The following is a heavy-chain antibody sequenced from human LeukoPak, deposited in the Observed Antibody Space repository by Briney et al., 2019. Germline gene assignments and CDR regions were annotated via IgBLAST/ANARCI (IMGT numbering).Heavy chain of an antibody. D-gene: IGHD3-10*01. CDR3: ARVGGRGSIGGDC. J-gene: IGHJ4*02. V-gene: IGHV3-74*03. CDR1: GFTFSTYW. CDR2: IKRDGSTT. Sequence: GGSLRLSCAASGFTFSTYWMHWVRQAPGKGLVWVSRIKRDGSTTTYADFVKGRFNVSRDNAKNTLYLQMISRRAEDTAMYFCARVGGRGSIGGDCWGQGTLVTVSS.